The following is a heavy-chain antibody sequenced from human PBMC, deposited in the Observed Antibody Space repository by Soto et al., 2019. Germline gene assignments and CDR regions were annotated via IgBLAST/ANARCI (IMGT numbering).Heavy chain of an antibody. CDR1: GFTFSSYA. J-gene: IGHJ5*02. D-gene: IGHD2-15*01. Sequence: GGALRLSCAASGFTFSSYAMSWVRQAPGKGLEWVSAISGSGGSTYYADSVKGRFTISRDNSKNTLYLQMNSLRAEDTAVYYCAKCKLSVVAAKVPNWFDPWGQGTLVTVSS. V-gene: IGHV3-23*01. CDR3: AKCKLSVVAAKVPNWFDP. CDR2: ISGSGGST.